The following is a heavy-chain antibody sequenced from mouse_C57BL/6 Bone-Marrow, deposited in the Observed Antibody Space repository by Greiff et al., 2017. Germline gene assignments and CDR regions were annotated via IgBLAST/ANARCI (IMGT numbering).Heavy chain of an antibody. Sequence: EVQVVESGGGLVKPGGSLKLSCAASGFTFSDYGMHWVRQAPEKGLEWVAYISSGSSTIYYADPVKGRFTISRDNAKNTLCLQMTSLRSEDTAMYYCARDYYGRSWDAMDDWGQGTSVTVSS. V-gene: IGHV5-17*01. D-gene: IGHD1-1*01. J-gene: IGHJ4*01. CDR2: ISSGSSTI. CDR1: GFTFSDYG. CDR3: ARDYYGRSWDAMDD.